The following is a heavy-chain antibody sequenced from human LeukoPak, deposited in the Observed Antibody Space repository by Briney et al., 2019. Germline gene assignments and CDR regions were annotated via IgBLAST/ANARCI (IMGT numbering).Heavy chain of an antibody. CDR3: AREYSSSWYGRFGINWWFDP. Sequence: SETLSLTCTVSGGSISSSSYYWGWIRQPPGKGLEWIGSIYYSGSTYYNPSLKSRVTISVDTSKNQFSLKLSSVTAADTAVYYCAREYSSSWYGRFGINWWFDPWGQGTLVTVSS. D-gene: IGHD6-13*01. CDR1: GGSISSSSYY. J-gene: IGHJ5*02. CDR2: IYYSGST. V-gene: IGHV4-39*07.